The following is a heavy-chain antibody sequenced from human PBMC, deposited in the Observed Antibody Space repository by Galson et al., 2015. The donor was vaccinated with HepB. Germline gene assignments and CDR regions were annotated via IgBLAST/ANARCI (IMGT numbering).Heavy chain of an antibody. D-gene: IGHD3-10*01. CDR1: GFTFSSYS. V-gene: IGHV3-21*01. CDR3: ARDTLWFGELFEGWFDP. J-gene: IGHJ5*02. Sequence: SLRLSCAASGFTFSSYSMNWVRQAPGKGLEWVSSISSSSSYIYYADSVKGRFTISRDNAKNSLYLQMNSLRAEDTAVYYCARDTLWFGELFEGWFDPWGQGTLVTVSS. CDR2: ISSSSSYI.